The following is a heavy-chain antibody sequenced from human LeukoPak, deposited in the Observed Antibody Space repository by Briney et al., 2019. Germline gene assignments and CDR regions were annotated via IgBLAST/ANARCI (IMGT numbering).Heavy chain of an antibody. CDR1: GYSISSSYY. D-gene: IGHD3-9*01. CDR2: IYYSGST. J-gene: IGHJ5*02. V-gene: IGHV4-39*01. CDR3: ARHVSNYDILTGYEP. Sequence: SETLSLTCTVSGYSISSSYYWGWIRQPPGKGLEWIGSIYYSGSTYYNPSLKSRVTISVDTSKNQFSLKLSSVTAADTAVYYCARHVSNYDILTGYEPWGQGTLVTVSS.